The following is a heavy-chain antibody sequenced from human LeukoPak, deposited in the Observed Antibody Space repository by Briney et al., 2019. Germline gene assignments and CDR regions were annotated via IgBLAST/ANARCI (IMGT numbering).Heavy chain of an antibody. CDR2: IIPIFGTA. J-gene: IGHJ5*02. CDR3: ARSTSLGYWFDP. D-gene: IGHD2-2*01. Sequence: SVKVSCKASGGTFSSYAISWVRQAPGQGLEWMGGIIPIFGTANYAQKFQGRVTITADKSTSTAYMELSSPRSEDTAVYYCARSTSLGYWFDPWGQGTLVTVSS. V-gene: IGHV1-69*06. CDR1: GGTFSSYA.